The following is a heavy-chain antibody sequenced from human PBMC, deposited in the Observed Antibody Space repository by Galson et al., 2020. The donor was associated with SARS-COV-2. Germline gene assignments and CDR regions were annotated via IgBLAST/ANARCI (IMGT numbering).Heavy chain of an antibody. D-gene: IGHD6-6*01. CDR2: ISGSGGST. CDR1: GITFSSYA. J-gene: IGHJ4*02. Sequence: GGSLRLSCAASGITFSSYAMSWVRQAPGKGLEGVSAISGSGGSTYYADSVKGRFTISRDNSKNTLYLQMNSLRAEDTAVYYCAKLGYSSSSPHSWGQGTLVTVSS. V-gene: IGHV3-23*01. CDR3: AKLGYSSSSPHS.